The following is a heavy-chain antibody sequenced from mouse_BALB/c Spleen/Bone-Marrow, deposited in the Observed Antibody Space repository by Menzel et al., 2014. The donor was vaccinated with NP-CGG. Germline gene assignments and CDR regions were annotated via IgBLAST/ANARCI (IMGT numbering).Heavy chain of an antibody. Sequence: QVQLKESGPGLVAPSQSLSIPCTVPGFSLXRYSIHWVRQPPGEGLEWLGVIWGGGNTDYNSALKSRLSISKDNSKSQVFLKMNSLQTDDTAMYYCARFITTGTMDYWGQGTSVTVSS. J-gene: IGHJ4*01. CDR1: GFSLXRYS. V-gene: IGHV2-6-4*01. D-gene: IGHD1-1*01. CDR2: IWGGGNT. CDR3: ARFITTGTMDY.